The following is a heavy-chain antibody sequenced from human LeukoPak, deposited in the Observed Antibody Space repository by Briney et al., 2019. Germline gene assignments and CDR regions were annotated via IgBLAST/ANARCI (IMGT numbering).Heavy chain of an antibody. CDR2: IKSKTDGGTT. CDR3: TTDPYYYDSSGYYWGDY. J-gene: IGHJ4*02. V-gene: IGHV3-15*01. Sequence: QPGGSLRLSCAASGFAFSNAWMSWVRQASGKGLEWVGRIKSKTDGGTTDYAAPVKGRFTISRDDSKNTLYLQMNSLKTEDTAVYYCTTDPYYYDSSGYYWGDYWGQGTLVTVSS. D-gene: IGHD3-22*01. CDR1: GFAFSNAW.